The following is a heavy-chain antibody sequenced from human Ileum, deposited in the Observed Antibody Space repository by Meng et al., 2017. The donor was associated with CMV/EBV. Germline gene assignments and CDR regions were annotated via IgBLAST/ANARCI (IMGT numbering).Heavy chain of an antibody. CDR3: TRSWIHLWSHDFDY. D-gene: IGHD5-18*01. V-gene: IGHV1-2*06. J-gene: IGHJ4*02. CDR2: INPNTGDT. Sequence: QVHLVQSGAEIKKPGASVKASCKASGYTFTGHNIHWVRQAPGQGLEWMGRINPNTGDTKNAQNFQGRVTMTRDTSNGTAYMELTNLRSDDTAVYFCTRSWIHLWSHDFDYWGQGTLVTVSS. CDR1: GYTFTGHN.